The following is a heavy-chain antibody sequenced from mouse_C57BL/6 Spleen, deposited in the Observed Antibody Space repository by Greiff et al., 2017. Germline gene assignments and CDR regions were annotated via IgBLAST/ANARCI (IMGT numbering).Heavy chain of an antibody. CDR1: GFTFSSYG. V-gene: IGHV5-6*01. J-gene: IGHJ4*01. D-gene: IGHD4-1*02. CDR2: ISSGGSYT. CDR3: ARLQLGRGAMDY. Sequence: EVMLVESGGDLVKPGGSLKLSCAASGFTFSSYGMSWVRQTPDKRLEWVATISSGGSYTYYPDSVKGRFTISRVNAKNTLYLQMSSLKSEDTAVYYCARLQLGRGAMDYWGQGTSVTVSS.